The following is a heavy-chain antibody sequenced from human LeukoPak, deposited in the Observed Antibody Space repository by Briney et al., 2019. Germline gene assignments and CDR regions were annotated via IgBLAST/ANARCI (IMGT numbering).Heavy chain of an antibody. CDR1: GGSISSSSYY. Sequence: SETLSLTCTVSGGSISSSSYYWGCIRQPPGKGLEWIGSIYYSGSTYYNPSLKSRVTISVDTSKNQFSLKLSSVTAADTAVYYCARAATGFYGSGRTMDYWGQGTLVTVSS. J-gene: IGHJ4*02. CDR2: IYYSGST. D-gene: IGHD3-10*01. V-gene: IGHV4-39*07. CDR3: ARAATGFYGSGRTMDY.